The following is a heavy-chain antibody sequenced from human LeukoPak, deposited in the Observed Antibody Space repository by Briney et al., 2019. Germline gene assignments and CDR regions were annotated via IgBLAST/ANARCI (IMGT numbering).Heavy chain of an antibody. CDR2: INPNSGGT. Sequence: ASVKVSCKAFGYTFTGYYMHWVRQAPGQGLEWMGWINPNSGGTNYAQKFQGRVTMTRDTSISTAYMELSRLRSDDTAVYYCARDRTGPSGDKFDYWGQGTLVTVSS. CDR3: ARDRTGPSGDKFDY. CDR1: GYTFTGYY. V-gene: IGHV1-2*02. D-gene: IGHD3/OR15-3a*01. J-gene: IGHJ4*02.